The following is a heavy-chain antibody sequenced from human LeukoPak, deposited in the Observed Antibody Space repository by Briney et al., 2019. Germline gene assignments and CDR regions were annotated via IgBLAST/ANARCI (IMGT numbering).Heavy chain of an antibody. CDR1: GYTFTSYD. Sequence: EASVKVSCKASGYTFTSYDINWVRQATGQGLEWMGWMNPNSGDTGYAQKFQGRVTMTRNISISTAYMELRSLRSDDTAVYYCARDRRRTVTTGYYYYGMDVWGQGTTVTVSS. CDR3: ARDRRRTVTTGYYYYGMDV. D-gene: IGHD4-4*01. J-gene: IGHJ6*02. CDR2: MNPNSGDT. V-gene: IGHV1-8*01.